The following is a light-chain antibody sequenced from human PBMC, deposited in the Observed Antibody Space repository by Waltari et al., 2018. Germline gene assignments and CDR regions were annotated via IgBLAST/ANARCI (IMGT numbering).Light chain of an antibody. CDR1: PLGDRS. V-gene: IGLV3-1*01. J-gene: IGLJ3*02. CDR2: QDT. CDR3: QAWDSSTVL. Sequence: SFELTQPSSVPVSPGQTASITCPGYPLGDRSVSWYHQKAGQSPMLVIYQDTKGSSGIPQRFFGSNSGNTATLTISGTQAMDEAVYYCQAWDSSTVLFGGGTKLTVL.